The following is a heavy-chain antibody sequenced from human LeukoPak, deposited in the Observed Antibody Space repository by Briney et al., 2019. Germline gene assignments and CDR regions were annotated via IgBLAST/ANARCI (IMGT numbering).Heavy chain of an antibody. V-gene: IGHV3-30*01. J-gene: IGHJ4*02. CDR1: GFTFSSYT. D-gene: IGHD3-10*01. Sequence: GRSLRLSCAASGFTFSSYTMYWVRQAPGKGPEWLAVISYDGGITHYADSVKDRFTISRDNSKNTLFLQLNSLRGDDTAVYYCARDTTYYYGGGSSRPHHFDYWGQGTLVTVSS. CDR3: ARDTTYYYGGGSSRPHHFDY. CDR2: ISYDGGIT.